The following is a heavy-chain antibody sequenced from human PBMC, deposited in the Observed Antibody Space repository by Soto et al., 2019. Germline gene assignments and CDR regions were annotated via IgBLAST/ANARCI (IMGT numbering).Heavy chain of an antibody. CDR2: ISYDGTNT. Sequence: GGSLRLSCAASRFTISGHAMHWIRQAPGKGLEWVASISYDGTNTYYADPVKGRFTISRDNSKNTLSLQMNSLRAEDTAVYYCARGPGDSSAYSQNDSFDIWRHATMVTVSS. CDR3: ARGPGDSSAYSQNDSFDI. J-gene: IGHJ3*02. CDR1: RFTISGHA. V-gene: IGHV3-30*04. D-gene: IGHD3-22*01.